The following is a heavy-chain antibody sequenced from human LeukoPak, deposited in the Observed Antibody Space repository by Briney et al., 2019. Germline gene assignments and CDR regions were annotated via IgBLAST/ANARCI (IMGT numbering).Heavy chain of an antibody. CDR1: GGSISSSTYF. CDR3: ARRVTMVRGMGYFDY. V-gene: IGHV4-39*01. Sequence: PSETLSLTCTVSGGSISSSTYFWGWIRQPPGKGLEWIGSIFNSGTTYYNPSLKSRVTISVDTSKNQFSLKLSSVTAADTAVYYCARRVTMVRGMGYFDYWGQGTLVTVSS. CDR2: IFNSGTT. J-gene: IGHJ4*02. D-gene: IGHD3-10*01.